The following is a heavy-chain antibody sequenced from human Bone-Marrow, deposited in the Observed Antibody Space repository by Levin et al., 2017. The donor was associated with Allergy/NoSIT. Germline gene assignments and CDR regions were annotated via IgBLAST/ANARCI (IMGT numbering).Heavy chain of an antibody. CDR3: AKDPFRTTVTTFDY. V-gene: IGHV3-23*01. CDR1: GFTFTNYA. J-gene: IGHJ4*02. CDR2: ITGSGESHFDPVST. Sequence: GESLKISCAASGFTFTNYAMSWVRQAPGKGLEWVSSITGSGESHFDPVSTYYADSGKGRFTISRDNSKNILYLQMKSLRAEDTALYYCAKDPFRTTVTTFDYWGQGTLVTVSS. D-gene: IGHD4-17*01.